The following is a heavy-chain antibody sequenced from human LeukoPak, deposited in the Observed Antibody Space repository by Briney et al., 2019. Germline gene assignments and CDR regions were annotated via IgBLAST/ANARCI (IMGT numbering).Heavy chain of an antibody. J-gene: IGHJ3*02. CDR2: INGGGDST. CDR1: GFTFSSYA. CDR3: AKRDGYKSGAVDI. D-gene: IGHD5-24*01. Sequence: GGSLRLSCAASGFTFSSYAMSWVRQAPGKGLEWVSTINGGGDSTNHADSVKGRFTISRDNSKNTLYLQMHSLRAEDTAVYYCAKRDGYKSGAVDIWGQGTMVTVSS. V-gene: IGHV3-23*01.